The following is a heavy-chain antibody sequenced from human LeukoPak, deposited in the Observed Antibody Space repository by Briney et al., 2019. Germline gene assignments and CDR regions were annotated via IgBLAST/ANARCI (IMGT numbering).Heavy chain of an antibody. CDR2: IYYSGST. CDR1: GGSISSSSYY. D-gene: IGHD4-17*01. CDR3: ARHHGTTVTTRFDP. V-gene: IGHV4-39*01. Sequence: PSETLSLTCTVSGGSISSSSYYWGWIRQPPGKGLEWIGSIYYSGSTYYNPSLKSRVTISVDTSKNQFSLKLSSVTAADTAVYYCARHHGTTVTTRFDPWGQGTLVTVSS. J-gene: IGHJ5*02.